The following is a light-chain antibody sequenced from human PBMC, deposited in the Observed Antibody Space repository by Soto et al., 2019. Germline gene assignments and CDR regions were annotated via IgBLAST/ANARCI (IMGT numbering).Light chain of an antibody. CDR3: QTWGTGPWV. Sequence: QLVLTQSPSASACLGASVKLTCTLSSGHSSYAIAWHQQQPEKGPRYLMKVNSDGSHSKGDGIPDRFSGSSSGAERYLTISSLQSEDEADYYCQTWGTGPWVFGGGTKLTVL. CDR1: SGHSSYA. V-gene: IGLV4-69*01. J-gene: IGLJ3*02. CDR2: VNSDGSH.